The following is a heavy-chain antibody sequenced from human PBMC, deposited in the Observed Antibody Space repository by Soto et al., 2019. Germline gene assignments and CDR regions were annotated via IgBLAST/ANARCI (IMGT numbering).Heavy chain of an antibody. V-gene: IGHV4-4*07. D-gene: IGHD6-13*01. Sequence: QVQLQESGPGLVKPSETLSLTCTVSGGSISSYYWTWIRQPAGKGMEWIGRIHTTDGTNYNPSLKSRLAMSIDTSNNRFSLKLSSLTAADTAVYYCARALSSAAGLYFDFWGQGTLVTVSS. CDR2: IHTTDGT. J-gene: IGHJ4*02. CDR1: GGSISSYY. CDR3: ARALSSAAGLYFDF.